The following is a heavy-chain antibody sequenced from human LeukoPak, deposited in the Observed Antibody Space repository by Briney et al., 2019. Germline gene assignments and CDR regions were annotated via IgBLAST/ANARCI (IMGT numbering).Heavy chain of an antibody. Sequence: PGGSLRLSCAASGFTFSSCAMSWVRQAPGKGLEWVSAISGSGGSTYYADSEKGRFTISRDNSKNTLYLQMNSLRAEDTAVYYCAKVVGWELLSWGQGTLVTVSS. J-gene: IGHJ4*02. CDR2: ISGSGGST. V-gene: IGHV3-23*01. CDR1: GFTFSSCA. CDR3: AKVVGWELLS. D-gene: IGHD1-26*01.